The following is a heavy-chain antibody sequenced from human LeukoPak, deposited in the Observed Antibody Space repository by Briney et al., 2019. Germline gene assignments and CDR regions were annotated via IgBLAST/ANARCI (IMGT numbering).Heavy chain of an antibody. J-gene: IGHJ4*02. V-gene: IGHV4-59*01. CDR1: GGSISSYY. CDR2: IYYSGST. CDR3: AREDSSSWYAY. D-gene: IGHD6-13*01. Sequence: PSETLSLTCTVSGGSISSYYWSWIRQPPGKGLEWIGYIYYSGSTNYNPSLKSRVTISVDTSKNQFSLKLSSVTAADTAVYYCAREDSSSWYAYWGQGTLVTVSS.